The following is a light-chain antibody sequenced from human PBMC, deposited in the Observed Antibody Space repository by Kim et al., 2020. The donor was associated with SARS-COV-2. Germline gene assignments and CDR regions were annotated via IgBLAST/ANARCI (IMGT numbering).Light chain of an antibody. CDR2: DVH. CDR1: TNDIGSLDY. J-gene: IGLJ1*01. V-gene: IGLV2-14*03. CDR3: SSYTSSNTYV. Sequence: GQSITLTCTGTTNDIGSLDYVSWYQQHPGNAPTLLIFDVHNRPLGVSPRFSGSKSGNTASLTISGLQAEDEADYYCSSYTSSNTYVFGTGTKVTVL.